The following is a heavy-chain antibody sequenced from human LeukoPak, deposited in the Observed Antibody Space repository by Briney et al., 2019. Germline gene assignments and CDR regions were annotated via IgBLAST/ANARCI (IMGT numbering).Heavy chain of an antibody. J-gene: IGHJ4*02. Sequence: ASVKVSCKASGYTFTSYDINWVRQATGQGLEWMGWMNPNSGNTGYAQKFQGRVTITRNTSISTAYMELSSLRSEDTAVYYCARGLTYDFWSGYQYYFDYWGQGTLVTVSS. CDR3: ARGLTYDFWSGYQYYFDY. V-gene: IGHV1-8*03. CDR2: MNPNSGNT. D-gene: IGHD3-3*01. CDR1: GYTFTSYD.